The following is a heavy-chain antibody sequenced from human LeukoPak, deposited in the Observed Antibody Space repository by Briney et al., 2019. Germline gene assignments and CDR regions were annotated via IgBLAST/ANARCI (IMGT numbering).Heavy chain of an antibody. D-gene: IGHD2-15*01. Sequence: PSETLSLTCAIYGGSFSGYYWSWIRQPPGKGQEWIGEINYSGSTNYNPSLKSRVTISVDTSKNQFSLKLSSVTAADTAVYYCASHCSGGSCYSGYYYYYGMDVWGQGTTVIVSS. CDR2: INYSGST. J-gene: IGHJ6*02. CDR1: GGSFSGYY. CDR3: ASHCSGGSCYSGYYYYYGMDV. V-gene: IGHV4-34*01.